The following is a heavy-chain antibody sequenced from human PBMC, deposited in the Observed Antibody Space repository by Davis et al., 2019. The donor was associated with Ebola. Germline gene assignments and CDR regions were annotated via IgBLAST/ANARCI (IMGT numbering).Heavy chain of an antibody. Sequence: MPGGSLRLSCSVSGGSVGSDYWSWIRQSPGKGLEWIAFISNGGRTIYNPSLRGRVTISIDTSKNQFSLEVRSVTAADTAVYYCARQGWSGYSLRHWLDPWGRGTLVTVSS. CDR2: ISNGGRT. CDR1: GGSVGSDY. J-gene: IGHJ5*02. V-gene: IGHV4-59*08. D-gene: IGHD3-3*01. CDR3: ARQGWSGYSLRHWLDP.